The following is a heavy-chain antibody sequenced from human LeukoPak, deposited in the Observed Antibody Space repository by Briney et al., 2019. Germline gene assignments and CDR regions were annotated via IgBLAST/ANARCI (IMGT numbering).Heavy chain of an antibody. J-gene: IGHJ4*02. Sequence: ASVKVSCKASGYTFTGYYIHWVRQAPGQGLEWMGWINPNSGGTNYAQKFQGRVTMTRDTSISTAYMELSRLRSDDTAVYYCARDPFRRGYSYGYYWGQGTLVTVSS. CDR3: ARDPFRRGYSYGYY. CDR2: INPNSGGT. V-gene: IGHV1-2*02. D-gene: IGHD5-18*01. CDR1: GYTFTGYY.